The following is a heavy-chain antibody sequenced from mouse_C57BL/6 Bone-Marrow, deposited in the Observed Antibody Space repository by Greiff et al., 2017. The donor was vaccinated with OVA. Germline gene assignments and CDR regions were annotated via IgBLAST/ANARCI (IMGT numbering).Heavy chain of an antibody. Sequence: QVQLQQSGAELARPGASVKLSCKASGYTFTSYGISWVKQRTGQGLEWIGEIYPRSGNTYYNEKFKGKATLTADKYSSTADMELRSLTSEDSAVYFCARGAGYRGSYAMDYWGQGTSVTVSS. J-gene: IGHJ4*01. CDR3: ARGAGYRGSYAMDY. CDR2: IYPRSGNT. D-gene: IGHD2-14*01. V-gene: IGHV1-81*01. CDR1: GYTFTSYG.